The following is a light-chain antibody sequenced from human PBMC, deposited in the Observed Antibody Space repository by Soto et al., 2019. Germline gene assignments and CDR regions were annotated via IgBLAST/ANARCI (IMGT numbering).Light chain of an antibody. CDR3: QQHNSYWPSLT. J-gene: IGKJ4*01. CDR2: KAS. Sequence: DIQMTQSPSTLSASVGDRVTITCRASQSISSWLAWYQQKPGKAPKLLIYKASSLESGVPSRFSGSGSGREFTLTISSLQPDDFATYYCQQHNSYWPSLTFGGGTKVEIK. CDR1: QSISSW. V-gene: IGKV1-5*03.